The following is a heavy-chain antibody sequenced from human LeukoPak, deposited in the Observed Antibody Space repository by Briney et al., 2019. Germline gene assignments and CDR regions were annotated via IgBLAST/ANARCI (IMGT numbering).Heavy chain of an antibody. D-gene: IGHD6-13*01. V-gene: IGHV1-46*01. CDR2: INPDGGNT. CDR1: GYTFTNSY. CDR3: AREVRAATGTSLDY. Sequence: ASVKVSCKASGYTFTNSYIHWVRQAPGQVLEWMGLINPDGGNTNYAQNFQGRVTLTRDTSTSTVYMELSRLRSDDTAVYYCAREVRAATGTSLDYWGQGTLVTVSS. J-gene: IGHJ4*02.